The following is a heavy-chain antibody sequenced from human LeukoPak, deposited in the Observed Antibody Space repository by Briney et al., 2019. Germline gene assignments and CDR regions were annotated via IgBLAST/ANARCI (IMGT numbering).Heavy chain of an antibody. CDR2: IIPIFDTA. Sequence: SVKVSCKASGGTFNNYAFSWVRLAPGQGLEWMGGIIPIFDTAHYAQKFQGRVTITADESTSTAYMELSSLRSEDTAVYYCAREVISGSYWDFDYWGQGTLVTVSS. V-gene: IGHV1-69*13. CDR1: GGTFNNYA. D-gene: IGHD1-26*01. J-gene: IGHJ4*02. CDR3: AREVISGSYWDFDY.